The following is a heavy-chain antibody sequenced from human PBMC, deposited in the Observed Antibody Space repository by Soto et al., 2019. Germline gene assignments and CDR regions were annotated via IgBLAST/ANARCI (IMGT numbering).Heavy chain of an antibody. CDR1: GFTFSSYG. Sequence: GGSLRLSCAASGFTFSSYGMHWVRQAPGKGLEWVAVISSDGSNKFYADSVKGRLTISRDNSKNTLYLQMNSLRAEDTAVYYCAKDFDLVATIERLYYDTSGYYSGGYLDYWGQGTLVTVSS. V-gene: IGHV3-30*18. CDR3: AKDFDLVATIERLYYDTSGYYSGGYLDY. J-gene: IGHJ4*02. D-gene: IGHD3-22*01. CDR2: ISSDGSNK.